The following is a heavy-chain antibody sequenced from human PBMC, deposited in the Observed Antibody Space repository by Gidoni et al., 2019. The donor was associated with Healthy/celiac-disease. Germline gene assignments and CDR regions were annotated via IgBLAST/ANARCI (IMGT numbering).Heavy chain of an antibody. CDR1: GGSISSGSYY. CDR2: IYTSGST. V-gene: IGHV4-61*02. D-gene: IGHD1-20*01. Sequence: QVQLQESGPGLVKPSQTLSLTCTVSGGSISSGSYYWSCIRQPAGKGLEWIGRIYTSGSTNYNPSLKSRVTISVDTSKNQFSLKLSSVTAADTAVYYCASQPYNWNLNWFDPWGQGTLVTVSS. CDR3: ASQPYNWNLNWFDP. J-gene: IGHJ5*02.